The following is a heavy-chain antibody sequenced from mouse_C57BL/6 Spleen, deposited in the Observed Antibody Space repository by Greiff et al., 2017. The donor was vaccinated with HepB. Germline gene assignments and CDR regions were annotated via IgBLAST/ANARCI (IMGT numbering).Heavy chain of an antibody. CDR2: IYPGSGNT. D-gene: IGHD1-1*01. CDR1: GYTFTDYY. V-gene: IGHV1-76*01. Sequence: QVQLQQSGAELVRPGASVKLSCKASGYTFTDYYINWVKQRPGQGLEWIARIYPGSGNTYYNEKFKGKATLTAEKSSSTAYMQLSSLTSEDSAVYFCARSLRSAGFAYWSQGTLVTVSA. CDR3: ARSLRSAGFAY. J-gene: IGHJ3*01.